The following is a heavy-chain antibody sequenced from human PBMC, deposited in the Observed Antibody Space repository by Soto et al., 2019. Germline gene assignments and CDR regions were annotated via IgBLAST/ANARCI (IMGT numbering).Heavy chain of an antibody. V-gene: IGHV3-33*01. Sequence: GSLRLSCAASGFTFSSYGMHWVRQAPGKGLEWVAVIWYDGSNKCYADSVKGRFTISRDNSKNTLYLQMNSLRAEDTAVYYCASSLFLPADAQKQTPEKYFRHWGQGTLVTVSS. CDR1: GFTFSSYG. J-gene: IGHJ1*01. CDR2: IWYDGSNK. CDR3: ASSLFLPADAQKQTPEKYFRH. D-gene: IGHD2-15*01.